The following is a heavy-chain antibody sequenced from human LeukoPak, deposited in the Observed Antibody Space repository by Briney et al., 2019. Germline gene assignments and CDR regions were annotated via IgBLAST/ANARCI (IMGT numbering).Heavy chain of an antibody. CDR1: GGSFSGYY. CDR2: INHSGST. Sequence: SETLSLTCAVYGGSFSGYYWSWIRQPPGKGLEWIGEINHSGSTNYNPSLKSRVTISVDTSKNQFSLKLSSVTAADTAVYYCARGMVYCSSTSCRRKPRFDPWGQGTLVTVSS. D-gene: IGHD2-2*01. V-gene: IGHV4-34*01. CDR3: ARGMVYCSSTSCRRKPRFDP. J-gene: IGHJ5*02.